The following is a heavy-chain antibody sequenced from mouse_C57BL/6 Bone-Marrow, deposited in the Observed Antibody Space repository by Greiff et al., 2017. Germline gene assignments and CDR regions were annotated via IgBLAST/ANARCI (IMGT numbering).Heavy chain of an antibody. Sequence: VQLQQSGAELARPGASVTLSCTASGYTFTSYGISWVKQRTGQGLEWIGEIYPRSGNTYYNEKFKGKATLTADKSSSTAYMELRSLTSEDSAVYFCARSDYSNYWFAYWGQGTLVTVAA. CDR2: IYPRSGNT. CDR3: ARSDYSNYWFAY. J-gene: IGHJ3*01. CDR1: GYTFTSYG. D-gene: IGHD2-5*01. V-gene: IGHV1-81*01.